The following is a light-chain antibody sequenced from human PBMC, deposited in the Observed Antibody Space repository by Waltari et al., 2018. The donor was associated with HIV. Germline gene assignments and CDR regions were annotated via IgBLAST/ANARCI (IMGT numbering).Light chain of an antibody. CDR2: DND. CDR3: GTWDTSLNVWV. J-gene: IGLJ3*02. Sequence: QSVLTQPPSLSAAPGQKVTISCSASSPNRGHHHLSWYQHLPGTAPKLLIYDNDRRPSGIPDRFSGSKSGTSATLGVSGLQTGDEANYYCGTWDTSLNVWVFGGGTKLTVL. V-gene: IGLV1-51*01. CDR1: SPNRGHHH.